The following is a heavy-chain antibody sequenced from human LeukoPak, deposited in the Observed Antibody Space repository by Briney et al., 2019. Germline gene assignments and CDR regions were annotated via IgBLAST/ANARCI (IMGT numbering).Heavy chain of an antibody. V-gene: IGHV3-30*18. Sequence: SGRSLRLSCAASGFTFSSYGMHWVRQAPGKGLEWVAVISYDGSNKYYADSVKGRFTISRDNSKNTLYLQMNSLRAEDTAVYYCAKPPYGDPLGGYFDYWGQGTLVTVSS. D-gene: IGHD4-17*01. CDR1: GFTFSSYG. CDR3: AKPPYGDPLGGYFDY. J-gene: IGHJ4*02. CDR2: ISYDGSNK.